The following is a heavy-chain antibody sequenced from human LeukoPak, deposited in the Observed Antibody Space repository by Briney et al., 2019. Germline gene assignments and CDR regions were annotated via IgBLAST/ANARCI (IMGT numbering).Heavy chain of an antibody. J-gene: IGHJ4*02. V-gene: IGHV3-48*03. D-gene: IGHD5-18*01. CDR1: GFTFSTYE. CDR2: ISSSGSAI. Sequence: PGGSLRLSCAASGFTFSTYEMNWVRQAPGKGLEWVSYISSSGSAIYYADSVKGRFTISRDNSKNTLYLQMNSLRSDDTAMYYCARLTIESAMAWYYFDYWGQGTLVTVSS. CDR3: ARLTIESAMAWYYFDY.